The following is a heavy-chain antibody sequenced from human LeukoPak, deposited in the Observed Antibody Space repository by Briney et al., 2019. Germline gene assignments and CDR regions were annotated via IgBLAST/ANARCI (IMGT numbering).Heavy chain of an antibody. CDR3: ARRSEGSSFDY. D-gene: IGHD6-6*01. Sequence: GGSLRLSCAASGFTVSSNYMSWVRQAPGKGLEWVSVIYSGGSTYYADSVKGRFTISRDNSKNTLYLQMNSLRAEDTAVYYCARRSEGSSFDYWGQGTLVTVSS. J-gene: IGHJ4*02. CDR1: GFTVSSNY. V-gene: IGHV3-53*01. CDR2: IYSGGST.